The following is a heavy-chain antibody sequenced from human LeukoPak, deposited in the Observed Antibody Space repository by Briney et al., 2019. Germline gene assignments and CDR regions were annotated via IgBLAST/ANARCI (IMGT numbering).Heavy chain of an antibody. J-gene: IGHJ4*02. V-gene: IGHV1-18*01. D-gene: IGHD3-22*01. Sequence: ASVKVSCKASGYTFTSYGISWVRQAPGQGLEWMGWISAYNGNTNYAQKLQGRVTMTTDTSTSTAYMELRSLRSDDTAVYYCARGGYYYDSSGYGGFYFDYWGQGTLVIVSS. CDR2: ISAYNGNT. CDR1: GYTFTSYG. CDR3: ARGGYYYDSSGYGGFYFDY.